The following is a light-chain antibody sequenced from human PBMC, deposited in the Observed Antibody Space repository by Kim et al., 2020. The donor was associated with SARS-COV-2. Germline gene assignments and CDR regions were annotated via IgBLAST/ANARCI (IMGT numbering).Light chain of an antibody. Sequence: SYELTQPPSVSVAPGKTARITCGGNNIGSKSVHWYQQKPGQAPVLVIYYDSDRPSGIPERFSGSNSGNTATLTISRVEAGDEADYYCQEWDSSSDQQVFG. J-gene: IGLJ2*01. CDR2: YDS. CDR1: NIGSKS. CDR3: QEWDSSSDQQV. V-gene: IGLV3-21*04.